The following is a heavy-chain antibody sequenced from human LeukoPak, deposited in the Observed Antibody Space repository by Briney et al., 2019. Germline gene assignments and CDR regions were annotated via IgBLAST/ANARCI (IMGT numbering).Heavy chain of an antibody. CDR1: GFSFSGYA. V-gene: IGHV3-30*04. J-gene: IGHJ3*02. D-gene: IGHD3-16*01. CDR3: AKGRAFLPSTCAFDI. Sequence: PGGSLRLSCVGSGFSFSGYAINWVRQAPGKGLEWVAFISHDTSNKQYADSVRGRFTISRDNSKNTLYLQVNSLRAEDTAVYYCAKGRAFLPSTCAFDIWGQGTMVTVSS. CDR2: ISHDTSNK.